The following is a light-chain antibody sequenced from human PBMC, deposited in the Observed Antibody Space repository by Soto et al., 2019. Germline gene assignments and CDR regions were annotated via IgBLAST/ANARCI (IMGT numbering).Light chain of an antibody. J-gene: IGLJ2*01. Sequence: QLVLTQPPSASGTPGQRVTISCSGSSSNIGRNTVNWYQQLPGTAPKLLIYVNNHRPSGVPDRFSGSKSGTSASLAISGLQSEDEADYYCSTWDDSLNGPIFGGGTKLTVL. CDR2: VNN. CDR1: SSNIGRNT. CDR3: STWDDSLNGPI. V-gene: IGLV1-44*01.